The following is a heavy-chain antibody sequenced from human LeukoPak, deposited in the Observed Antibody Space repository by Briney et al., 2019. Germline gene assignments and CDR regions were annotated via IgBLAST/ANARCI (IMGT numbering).Heavy chain of an antibody. D-gene: IGHD4-11*01. J-gene: IGHJ4*02. CDR1: GFTFSSYG. V-gene: IGHV3-33*01. Sequence: GGSLRLSCAASGFTFSSYGMHWVRQAPGKGLEWVAVIWYDGSNKYYADSVKGRFTISRDNSKNTLYLQMNSLRAEDTAVYYCVSQLSVSYSDYWGQGTLVTVSS. CDR3: VSQLSVSYSDY. CDR2: IWYDGSNK.